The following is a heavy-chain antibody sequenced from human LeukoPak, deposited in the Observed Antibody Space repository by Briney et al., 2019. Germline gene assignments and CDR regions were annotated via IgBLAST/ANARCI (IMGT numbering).Heavy chain of an antibody. V-gene: IGHV4-4*07. CDR2: IYTSGST. CDR3: ARGSSGSYGFYYYYGMDV. Sequence: PSETLSLTCTVSDGSISSYYWSWIRQPAGKGLEWIGRIYTSGSTNYNPSLKSRVTMSVDTSKNQFSLKLSSVTAADTAVYYCARGSSGSYGFYYYYGMDVWGQGTTVTVSS. CDR1: DGSISSYY. J-gene: IGHJ6*02. D-gene: IGHD1-26*01.